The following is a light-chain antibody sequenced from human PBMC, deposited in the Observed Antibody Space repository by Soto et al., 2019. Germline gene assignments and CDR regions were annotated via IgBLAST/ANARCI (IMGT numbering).Light chain of an antibody. J-gene: IGLJ1*01. Sequence: QSALTQPASVSGSPGQSITISCTGTSSDVGGYNYVSWYQQHPGKAPKLMIYAVTDRPSGVPDRFSGSKSGTSASLAITGLQAEDEADYYCQSYDSSLSGLVFGTGTKLTVL. V-gene: IGLV2-14*01. CDR2: AVT. CDR3: QSYDSSLSGLV. CDR1: SSDVGGYNY.